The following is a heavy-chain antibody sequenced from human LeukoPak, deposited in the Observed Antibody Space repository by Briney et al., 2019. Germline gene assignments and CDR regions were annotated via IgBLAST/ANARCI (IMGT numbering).Heavy chain of an antibody. J-gene: IGHJ4*02. V-gene: IGHV4-39*01. D-gene: IGHD5-24*01. CDR2: IYHGGST. Sequence: SETLSLTCTVSGGSISSSYYYWGWIRQPPGKGLEWIGNIYHGGSTYYNPSLKSRVTIFVDKSKSQFSLKLSSVTAADTAVYYCAGPGDSYNLGYWGQGTLVTVSS. CDR3: AGPGDSYNLGY. CDR1: GGSISSSYYY.